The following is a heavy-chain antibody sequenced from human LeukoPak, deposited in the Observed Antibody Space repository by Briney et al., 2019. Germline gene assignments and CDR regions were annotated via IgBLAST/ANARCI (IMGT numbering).Heavy chain of an antibody. D-gene: IGHD3-3*01. CDR1: EFTCSSYG. J-gene: IGHJ4*02. Sequence: GGSLRLSCAASEFTCSSYGMNWVRQAPGKGLEWVSGIGVGGTTYYADSVKGRFTISRDTPKNTLYLQMNSLRAEDTAVYYCAKTQGYHDCWGQGTLVTVSS. CDR3: AKTQGYHDC. CDR2: IGVGGTT. V-gene: IGHV3-23*01.